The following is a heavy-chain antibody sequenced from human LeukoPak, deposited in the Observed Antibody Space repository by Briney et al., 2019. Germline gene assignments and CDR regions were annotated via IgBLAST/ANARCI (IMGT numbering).Heavy chain of an antibody. D-gene: IGHD6-19*01. J-gene: IGHJ6*02. V-gene: IGHV1-24*01. CDR2: FDPEDGET. CDR3: ATNRGLEQWLANYYYYYGMDV. CDR1: GYTLTELS. Sequence: ASVKVSCKVSGYTLTELSMHWVRQAPGKGLEWMGGFDPEDGETIYAQKFQGRVTMTEDTSTDTAYMELSSLRSEDTAVYYCATNRGLEQWLANYYYYYGMDVWGQGTTVTVSS.